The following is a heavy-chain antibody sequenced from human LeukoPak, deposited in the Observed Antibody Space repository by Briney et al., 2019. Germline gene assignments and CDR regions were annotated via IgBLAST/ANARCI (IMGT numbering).Heavy chain of an antibody. D-gene: IGHD7-27*01. CDR1: GFSVITDY. CDR2: LYSSGNT. V-gene: IGHV3-53*01. CDR3: ARGWGSFEN. Sequence: GGSLRLSYAASGFSVITDYMTWVRQAPGKGLEWVSTLYSSGNTYYADSVKGRFTVSRDNSKNTLFLEMSSLRAEDTAVYFCARGWGSFENWGQGTLVAVSS. J-gene: IGHJ4*02.